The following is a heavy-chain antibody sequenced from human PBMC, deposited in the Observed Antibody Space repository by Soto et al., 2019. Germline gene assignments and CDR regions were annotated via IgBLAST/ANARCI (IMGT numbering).Heavy chain of an antibody. J-gene: IGHJ4*02. CDR3: ARGCITRPCSWGNYFDY. CDR2: ISGSGGST. D-gene: IGHD3-10*01. CDR1: GVTFSTYA. V-gene: IGHV3-23*01. Sequence: GGSLRLSCAASGVTFSTYAMSWVRQAPGKGLEWVSGISGSGGSTYYTNSMKGRFTISRDNSKNTLYLQLNSLRVEDTAVYYCARGCITRPCSWGNYFDYWGQGTLVTVSS.